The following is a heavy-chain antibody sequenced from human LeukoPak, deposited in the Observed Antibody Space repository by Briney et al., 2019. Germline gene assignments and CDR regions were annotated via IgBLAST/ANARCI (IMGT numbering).Heavy chain of an antibody. CDR3: ARAPVGYCSGGTCKRYFDY. Sequence: SETLSLTCTVSGGSISSGDYYWSWIRQPPGKGLEDIGYINFSGSTSYNPSLKGRLTISVVTSKNQFSLKLSSVTAADTAVYYCARAPVGYCSGGTCKRYFDYWGQGTLVTVSS. D-gene: IGHD2-15*01. CDR2: INFSGST. CDR1: GGSISSGDYY. V-gene: IGHV4-30-4*01. J-gene: IGHJ4*02.